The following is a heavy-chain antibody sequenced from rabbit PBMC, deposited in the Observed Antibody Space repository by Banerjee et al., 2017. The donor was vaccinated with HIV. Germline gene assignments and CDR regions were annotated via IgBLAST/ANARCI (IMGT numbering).Heavy chain of an antibody. V-gene: IGHV1S45*01. CDR2: SYAGSSGSA. J-gene: IGHJ6*01. CDR1: GIDFSSYG. D-gene: IGHD6-1*01. Sequence: QQQLEESGGGLVKPGGTLTLSCKASGIDFSSYGISWVRQAPGKGLEWIACSYAGSSGSAYYASWAKGRFTISKTSSTTVTLQMTSLTAADTATYFCARERALYSYAHVTYYYGMDLRGQGTLVTVS. CDR3: ARERALYSYAHVTYYYGMDL.